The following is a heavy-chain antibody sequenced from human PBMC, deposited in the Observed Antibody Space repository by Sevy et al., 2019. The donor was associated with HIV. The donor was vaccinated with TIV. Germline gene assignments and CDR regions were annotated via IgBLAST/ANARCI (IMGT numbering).Heavy chain of an antibody. CDR1: GFTFSSYD. Sequence: GGSQRLSCAASGFTFSSYDMHWVRQATGKGLEWVSAIGTAGDTYYPGSVKGRFTIPRENAKNSLYLQMNSLRAGDTAVYYCARVKPYYYGSGSYPSGRYYYYGMDVWGQGTTVTVSS. CDR2: IGTAGDT. V-gene: IGHV3-13*01. CDR3: ARVKPYYYGSGSYPSGRYYYYGMDV. D-gene: IGHD3-10*01. J-gene: IGHJ6*02.